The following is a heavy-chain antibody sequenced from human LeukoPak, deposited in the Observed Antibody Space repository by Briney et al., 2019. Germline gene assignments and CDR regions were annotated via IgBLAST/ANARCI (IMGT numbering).Heavy chain of an antibody. J-gene: IGHJ4*02. CDR2: INPTGGST. V-gene: IGHV1-46*01. CDR1: GGIFSSYA. CDR3: ARTAARRFDY. D-gene: IGHD6-6*01. Sequence: ASVKVSCKASGGIFSSYAISWVRQAPGQGLEWMGIINPTGGSTTYAQKFQGRVTMTRDTSTSTVYMELSSLRSDDTAVYYCARTAARRFDYWGQGTLVTVSS.